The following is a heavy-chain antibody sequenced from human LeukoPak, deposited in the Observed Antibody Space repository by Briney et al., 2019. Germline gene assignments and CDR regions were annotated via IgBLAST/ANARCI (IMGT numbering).Heavy chain of an antibody. Sequence: SETLSLTCTVSGGSICGYYWSWIWQPPGKGLEWIWYIYTTGSTNYNPTLKSRVTISVDTSKNQFSLKLSSVTAADTAVYYCARDRDCTSTSCYYYYMDVWGKGTTVSVSS. D-gene: IGHD2-2*01. CDR3: ARDRDCTSTSCYYYYMDV. CDR2: IYTTGST. J-gene: IGHJ6*03. V-gene: IGHV4-4*09. CDR1: GGSICGYY.